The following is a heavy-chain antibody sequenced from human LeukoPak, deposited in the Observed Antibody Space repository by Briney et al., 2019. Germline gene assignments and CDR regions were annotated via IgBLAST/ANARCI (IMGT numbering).Heavy chain of an antibody. V-gene: IGHV3-9*01. CDR1: GFTFDDYA. Sequence: PGGSLRFSGAASGFTFDDYAMPWVRQTPEKGLEWVSGISWNSGSIGYADSVKGRFTISRDNAKNSLYLQMNSLRAEDTAFCYCARSPVASRWYYFDYWGQGTLVTVSS. D-gene: IGHD6-13*01. CDR3: ARSPVASRWYYFDY. J-gene: IGHJ4*02. CDR2: ISWNSGSI.